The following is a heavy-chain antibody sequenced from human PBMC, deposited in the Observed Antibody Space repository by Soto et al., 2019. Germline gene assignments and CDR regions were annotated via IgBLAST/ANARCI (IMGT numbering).Heavy chain of an antibody. CDR2: IIPILGIA. CDR1: GGTFSSYT. CDR3: ARGVVAAAGASLYFDY. J-gene: IGHJ4*02. V-gene: IGHV1-69*02. Sequence: GASVKVSCKASGGTFSSYTISWVRQAPGQGLEWMGRIIPILGIANYAQKFQGRVTITADKSTSTAYMELSSLRSEDTAVYYCARGVVAAAGASLYFDYWGQGTLVTVSS. D-gene: IGHD6-13*01.